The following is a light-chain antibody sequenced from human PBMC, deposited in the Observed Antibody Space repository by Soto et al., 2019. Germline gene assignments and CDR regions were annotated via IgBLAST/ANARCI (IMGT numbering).Light chain of an antibody. J-gene: IGKJ1*01. CDR2: DAS. V-gene: IGKV1-5*01. Sequence: DIQMTQSPSTLSASVGDRVTITCRASQSICSWLAWYQQKPGKAPKLLIYDASSLESGVPSRFSGSGSGTEFTLTISSLQPDDFATYYCQQYNSYPWTCGQGTKVEIK. CDR1: QSICSW. CDR3: QQYNSYPWT.